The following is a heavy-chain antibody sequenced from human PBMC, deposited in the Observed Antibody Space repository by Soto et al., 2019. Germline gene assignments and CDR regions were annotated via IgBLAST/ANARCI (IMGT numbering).Heavy chain of an antibody. J-gene: IGHJ4*02. D-gene: IGHD3-10*01. Sequence: QVQLQESGPGLVEPSQTLSLTCTVSGGSISNGGYYWTWIRQHPGKGLEWIGYIYYSGTTYYNPSLKSRVTISVDTSKNQFSLKLSSVTAADTAMYFCARERNRASGKLDSWGQGTLVTVSS. CDR3: ARERNRASGKLDS. V-gene: IGHV4-31*03. CDR2: IYYSGTT. CDR1: GGSISNGGYY.